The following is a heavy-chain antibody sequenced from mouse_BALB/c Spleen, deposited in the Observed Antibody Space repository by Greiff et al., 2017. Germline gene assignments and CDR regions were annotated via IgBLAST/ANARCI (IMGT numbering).Heavy chain of an antibody. V-gene: IGHV1-19*01. Sequence: VQLQQSGPELVKPGASVKMSCKASGYTFTDYYMDWVKQSHGESFEWIGRVNPYNGGTSYNQKFKGKATLTVDKSSSTAYMELNSLTSEDSAVYYCASRSGYAGAGFAYWGQGTLVTVSA. CDR2: VNPYNGGT. CDR1: GYTFTDYY. D-gene: IGHD2-2*01. J-gene: IGHJ3*01. CDR3: ASRSGYAGAGFAY.